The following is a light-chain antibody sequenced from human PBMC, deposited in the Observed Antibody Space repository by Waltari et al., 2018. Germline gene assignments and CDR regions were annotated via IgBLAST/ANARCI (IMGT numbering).Light chain of an antibody. J-gene: IGKJ5*01. CDR1: PSLLYDANNRDY. CDR2: WAS. V-gene: IGKV4-1*01. Sequence: DIIITLSPDSLAVSLGERSTRSCKSNPSLLYDANNRDYLPWFHQKPGQPSTFLIYWASTRESGVPDRFSGSGSGTDFTLTITSLQAEDVGVYYCQQYYTHPITFGQGTRLEI. CDR3: QQYYTHPIT.